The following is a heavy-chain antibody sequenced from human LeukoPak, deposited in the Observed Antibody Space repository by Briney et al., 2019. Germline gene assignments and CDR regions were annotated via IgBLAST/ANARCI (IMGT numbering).Heavy chain of an antibody. J-gene: IGHJ4*02. CDR2: ISYDGSNK. D-gene: IGHD3-22*01. CDR1: EFTFSSYA. V-gene: IGHV3-30-3*01. CDR3: ARENYYDSSGYYYALCY. Sequence: GGSLRLSCAASEFTFSSYAMHWVRQAPGKGLEWVAVISYDGSNKYYADSVKGRFTISRDNSKNTLYLQMNSLRAEDTAVYYCARENYYDSSGYYYALCYWGQGTLVTVSS.